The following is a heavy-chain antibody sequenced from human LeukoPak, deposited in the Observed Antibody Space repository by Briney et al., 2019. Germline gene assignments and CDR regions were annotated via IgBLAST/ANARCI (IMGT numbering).Heavy chain of an antibody. CDR2: MNPNSGNA. V-gene: IGHV1-8*02. CDR1: GYTFTSYG. J-gene: IGHJ5*02. CDR3: ARGRQGLNWFDP. Sequence: ASVKVSCKASGYTFTSYGISWVRQAPGQGLEWMGWMNPNSGNAGYAQKFQGRVTMIRNTSISTAYMELSSLRSEDTAVYYCARGRQGLNWFDPWGQGTLVTVSS.